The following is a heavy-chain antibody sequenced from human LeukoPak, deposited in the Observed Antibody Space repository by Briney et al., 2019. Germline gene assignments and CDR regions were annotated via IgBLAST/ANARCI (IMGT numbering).Heavy chain of an antibody. V-gene: IGHV4-4*07. CDR3: ARSYCVGDCLALDI. CDR1: TGSISGYY. J-gene: IGHJ3*02. CDR2: IYGSGST. D-gene: IGHD2-21*02. Sequence: SETLSLTCTVSTGSISGYYWGWIRQPAGKGLEWIGRIYGSGSTNYNPSLKSRVTMSVDTSKSQFSLNLSSVTAADTAVYYCARSYCVGDCLALDIWGQGTMVTVSS.